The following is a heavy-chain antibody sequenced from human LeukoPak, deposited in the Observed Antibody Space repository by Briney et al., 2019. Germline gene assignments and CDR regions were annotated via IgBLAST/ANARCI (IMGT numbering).Heavy chain of an antibody. J-gene: IGHJ5*02. CDR2: IIPIFGTA. V-gene: IGHV1-69*06. CDR1: GGTFSSYA. D-gene: IGHD3-22*01. CDR3: ARKVPNDSSGYYYRGQFDP. Sequence: SVKVSCKASGGTFSSYAISWVRQAPGQGLEWMGGIIPIFGTANYAQKFQGRVTITADKSTSTAYMELSSLRSEDTAVYYCARKVPNDSSGYYYRGQFDPWGQGTLVTASS.